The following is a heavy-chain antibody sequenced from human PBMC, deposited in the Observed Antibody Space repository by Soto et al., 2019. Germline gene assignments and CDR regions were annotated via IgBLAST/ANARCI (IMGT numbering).Heavy chain of an antibody. J-gene: IGHJ4*02. CDR3: ARDLPSPRMTTVTYFDY. CDR1: GYTFTSYG. CDR2: ISAYNGNT. V-gene: IGHV1-18*01. Sequence: ASVKVSCKASGYTFTSYGISWVRQAPGQGLEWMGWISAYNGNTNYAQKLQGRVTMTTDTSTSTAYMELRSLRSDDTAVYYCARDLPSPRMTTVTYFDYWGQGTLVTVS. D-gene: IGHD4-4*01.